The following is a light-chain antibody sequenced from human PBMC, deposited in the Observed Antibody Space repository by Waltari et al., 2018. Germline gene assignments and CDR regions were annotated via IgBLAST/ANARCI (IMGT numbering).Light chain of an antibody. CDR3: QQSFSTLIT. CDR1: QSIRTY. Sequence: DIQLTQSPSSLSASVGETVTITCRASQSIRTYLNWFQQKPGKAPNLLIYAVSSLLSGVPSRFSGSGSGTDFTLTITSLQPEDFATYYCQQSFSTLITFGQGTRLEIK. J-gene: IGKJ5*01. V-gene: IGKV1-39*01. CDR2: AVS.